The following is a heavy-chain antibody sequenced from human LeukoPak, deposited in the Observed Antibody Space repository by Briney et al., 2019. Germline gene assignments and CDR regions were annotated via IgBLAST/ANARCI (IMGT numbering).Heavy chain of an antibody. D-gene: IGHD1-26*01. CDR1: GFSFDTHG. V-gene: IGHV3-33*01. CDR2: IWYDGSKK. J-gene: IGHJ5*02. Sequence: GRSLRLSCAASGFSFDTHGMHWVRQAPGKGLEWVAVIWYDGSKKYYADSVKGRFTISRDNSKKSLFLQMNSLGAEDSAVYYCVRKTVGAKNWFDPWGQGTLVTVSS. CDR3: VRKTVGAKNWFDP.